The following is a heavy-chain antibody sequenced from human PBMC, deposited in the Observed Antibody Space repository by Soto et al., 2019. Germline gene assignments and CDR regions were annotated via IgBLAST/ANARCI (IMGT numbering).Heavy chain of an antibody. CDR2: IKQDGSEK. V-gene: IGHV3-7*04. CDR1: GFTFSSYW. J-gene: IGHJ6*03. D-gene: IGHD2-2*01. CDR3: ARGVVPAARYYYYYYMDV. Sequence: HPGGSLRLSCAASGFTFSSYWMSWVRQAPGKGLERVANIKQDGSEKYYVDSVKGRFTISRDNAKNSLYLQMNSRRAEDTAVYYCARGVVPAARYYYYYYMDVWGKGTTVTVSS.